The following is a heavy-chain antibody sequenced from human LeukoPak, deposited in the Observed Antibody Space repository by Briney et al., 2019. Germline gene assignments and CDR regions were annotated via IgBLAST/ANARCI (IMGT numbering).Heavy chain of an antibody. CDR3: ARLGRDYDILTGYYHPPL. CDR2: IYYSGST. CDR1: GGSISSYY. J-gene: IGHJ4*02. D-gene: IGHD3-9*01. Sequence: SETLSLTCTVPGGSISSYYWSWIRQPPGKGLEWIGYIYYSGSTNYNPSLKSRVTISVDTSKNQFSLKLSSVTAADTAAYYCARLGRDYDILTGYYHPPLWGQGTLVTVSS. V-gene: IGHV4-59*08.